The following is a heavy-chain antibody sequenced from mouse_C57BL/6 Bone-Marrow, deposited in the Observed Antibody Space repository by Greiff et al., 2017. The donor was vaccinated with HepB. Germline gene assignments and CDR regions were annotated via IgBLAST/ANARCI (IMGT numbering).Heavy chain of an antibody. CDR3: ARPPFITTVVDWFAY. Sequence: QVQLKESGAELARPGASVKLSCKASGYTFTSYGISWVKQRTGQGLEWIGEIYPRSGNTYYNEKFKGKATLTADKSSSTAYMELRSLTSEDSAVYFCARPPFITTVVDWFAYWGQGTLVTVSA. V-gene: IGHV1-81*01. CDR1: GYTFTSYG. J-gene: IGHJ3*01. CDR2: IYPRSGNT. D-gene: IGHD1-1*01.